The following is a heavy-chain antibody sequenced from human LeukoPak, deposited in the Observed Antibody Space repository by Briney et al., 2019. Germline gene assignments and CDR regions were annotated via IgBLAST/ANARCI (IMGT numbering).Heavy chain of an antibody. V-gene: IGHV5-51*01. CDR3: ARPSPYSGSYEDAFDI. CDR1: GYSFTSYW. Sequence: GESLKISCKGSGYSFTSYWIGWVRQMPGKGLEWMGIIYPGDSDTRYSPSFQGQVTISADKSISTAYLQWSSLKASETAMYYCARPSPYSGSYEDAFDIWGQGTMVTVSS. J-gene: IGHJ3*02. CDR2: IYPGDSDT. D-gene: IGHD1-26*01.